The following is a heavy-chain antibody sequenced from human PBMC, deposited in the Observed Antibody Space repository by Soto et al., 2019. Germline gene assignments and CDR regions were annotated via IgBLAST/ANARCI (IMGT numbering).Heavy chain of an antibody. Sequence: SETLSFTCTVSGGSISSGGYYWSWIRQHPGKGLEWIGYIYYSGSTYYNPSLKSRVTISVDTSKNQFSLKLSSVTAADTAVYYCARDTHPSGYTDYWGQGTLVTVSS. CDR3: ARDTHPSGYTDY. D-gene: IGHD5-12*01. V-gene: IGHV4-31*03. CDR1: GGSISSGGYY. CDR2: IYYSGST. J-gene: IGHJ4*02.